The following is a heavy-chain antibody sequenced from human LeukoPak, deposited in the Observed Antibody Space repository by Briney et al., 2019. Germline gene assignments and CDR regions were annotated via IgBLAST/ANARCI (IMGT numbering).Heavy chain of an antibody. CDR2: ISSSSSYI. V-gene: IGHV3-21*01. J-gene: IGHJ6*02. D-gene: IGHD3-16*01. CDR3: ATGGTAGRYYYYYYGMDV. Sequence: GGSLRLSCAASGYTFSSYSMNWVRQAPGKGLEWVSSISSSSSYIYYADSVKGRFTISRDNAKNSLYLQMNSLRAKDTAVYYCATGGTAGRYYYYYYGMDVWGQGTTVTVSS. CDR1: GYTFSSYS.